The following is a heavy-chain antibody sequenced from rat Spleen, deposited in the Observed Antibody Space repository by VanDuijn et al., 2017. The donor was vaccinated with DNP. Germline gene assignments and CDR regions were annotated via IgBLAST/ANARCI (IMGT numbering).Heavy chain of an antibody. CDR2: IHTGSGGT. V-gene: IGHV1-43*01. J-gene: IGHJ1*01. D-gene: IGHD3-2*01. CDR3: ARWGTFYWYFDF. CDR1: GYTFTSYY. Sequence: QVQLQQSGAELAKPGSSVKISCMASGYTFTSYYISWIKQTTGQGLDYVGYIHTGSGGTNYNEKFKGRATLTLDKSSSTAFMQLSSLTPDDSAVYYCARWGTFYWYFDFWGPGTMVTVSS.